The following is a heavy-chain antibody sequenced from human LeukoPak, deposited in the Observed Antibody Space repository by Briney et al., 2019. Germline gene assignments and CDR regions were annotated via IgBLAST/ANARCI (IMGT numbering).Heavy chain of an antibody. J-gene: IGHJ4*02. CDR3: AKDARRTSGWYFFDY. D-gene: IGHD6-19*01. CDR1: GFAFSSQA. Sequence: GGSVRLSCAASGFAFSSQAMGWARQASGKGLEWVSVISDSGDITYYADFAKGRFTISRDNSKNTLFLQMNSLRVEDTAVYYCAKDARRTSGWYFFDYWEQGTLVTVSS. CDR2: ISDSGDIT. V-gene: IGHV3-23*01.